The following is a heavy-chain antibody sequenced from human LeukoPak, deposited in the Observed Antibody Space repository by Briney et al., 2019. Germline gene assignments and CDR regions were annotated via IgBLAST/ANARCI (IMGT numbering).Heavy chain of an antibody. CDR3: AKALWFGEFVAGTVYYHYGMDV. Sequence: PGGSLRLSCAASGFTFSSYAMSWVRQAPGKGLEWVSAISGSGGSTYYADSVKGRFTVSRDNSKNTLYLQLSSLRAEDTAVYYCAKALWFGEFVAGTVYYHYGMDVWGQGTTVTVSS. V-gene: IGHV3-23*01. CDR1: GFTFSSYA. D-gene: IGHD3-10*01. J-gene: IGHJ6*02. CDR2: ISGSGGST.